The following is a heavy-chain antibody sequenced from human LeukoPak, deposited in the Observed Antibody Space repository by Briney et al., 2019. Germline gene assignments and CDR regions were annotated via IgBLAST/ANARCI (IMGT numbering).Heavy chain of an antibody. V-gene: IGHV1-2*02. CDR1: GYTFTGNY. J-gene: IGHJ4*02. Sequence: ASVKVSCKASGYTFTGNYMHWVRQAPGQGLEWMGWINPNSGGTNYAQKLQGRVTMTTDTSTSTAYMELRSLRSDDTAVYYCARTLVPIVPIPGYWGQGTLVTVSS. D-gene: IGHD2-2*01. CDR2: INPNSGGT. CDR3: ARTLVPIVPIPGY.